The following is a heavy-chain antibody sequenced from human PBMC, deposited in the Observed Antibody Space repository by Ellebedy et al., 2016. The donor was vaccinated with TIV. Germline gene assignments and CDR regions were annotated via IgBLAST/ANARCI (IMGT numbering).Heavy chain of an antibody. CDR1: GFTFSSFG. Sequence: GGSLRLSXAASGFTFSSFGLQWVRQAPGKGLEWVALISDDGISKHYADSVRGRFTVSRDNSENTLYLQMNSLRGDDTAVYYCAKDPRDRWGMDVWGQGTTVTVSS. J-gene: IGHJ6*02. CDR3: AKDPRDRWGMDV. CDR2: ISDDGISK. V-gene: IGHV3-30*18. D-gene: IGHD3-16*01.